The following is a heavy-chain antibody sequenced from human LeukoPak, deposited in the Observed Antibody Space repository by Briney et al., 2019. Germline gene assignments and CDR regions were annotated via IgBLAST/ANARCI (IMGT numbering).Heavy chain of an antibody. CDR1: GFTFSSYA. V-gene: IGHV3-64*01. J-gene: IGHJ3*02. Sequence: GGSLRLSCAASGFTFSSYAMHWVRQAPGKGLEYVSTISTNGGRTYYANSVKGRLTISRDNSKNTVYLQMGSLRAEDMAVYYCARERRGDDAFDIWSQGTMVTVSS. CDR3: ARERRGDDAFDI. D-gene: IGHD3-16*01. CDR2: ISTNGGRT.